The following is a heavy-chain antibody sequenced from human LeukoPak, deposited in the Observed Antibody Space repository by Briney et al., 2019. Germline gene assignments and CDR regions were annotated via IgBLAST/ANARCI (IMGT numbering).Heavy chain of an antibody. CDR2: IYWDDDK. Sequence: SGPTLANLTQTLTLTCTLSGFSLRTSAGDGAWIRQPPGKALEWHVLIYWDDDKRYSPSLKSRLTITKDTSKNQVVLTMTNMDPVDTATYYCAHRPAQWELPNGAFDYWGQGTLVTVSS. J-gene: IGHJ4*02. CDR3: AHRPAQWELPNGAFDY. CDR1: GFSLRTSAGD. V-gene: IGHV2-5*02. D-gene: IGHD1-26*01.